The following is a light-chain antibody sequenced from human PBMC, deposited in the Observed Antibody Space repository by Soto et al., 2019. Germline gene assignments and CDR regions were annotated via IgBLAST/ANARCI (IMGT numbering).Light chain of an antibody. Sequence: QSVLTQPPSASGTPGQRVTIPCSGSSSNIGSNTVNWYHHLPGTAPKLLIYSNNQRHSGVPDRFSASKSCTSASLAISGLQSEDEADYYCAAWDGSLNGYVFGTGTKVTVL. CDR3: AAWDGSLNGYV. J-gene: IGLJ1*01. V-gene: IGLV1-44*01. CDR1: SSNIGSNT. CDR2: SNN.